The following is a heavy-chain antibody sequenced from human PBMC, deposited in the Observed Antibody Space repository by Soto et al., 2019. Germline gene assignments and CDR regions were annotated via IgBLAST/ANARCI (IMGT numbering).Heavy chain of an antibody. J-gene: IGHJ6*02. D-gene: IGHD1-26*01. V-gene: IGHV6-1*01. CDR3: ARDLVRIDV. CDR2: TYYRSRWYD. CDR1: GDSVSSNTAG. Sequence: SQTLSLTCAISGDSVSSNTAGWNWIRQSPSRGLEWLGRTYYRSRWYDDYAVSLKSRITINPDTSKNQFSLRMNSVTPEDTAVYYCARDLVRIDVWGQGTTVTVSS.